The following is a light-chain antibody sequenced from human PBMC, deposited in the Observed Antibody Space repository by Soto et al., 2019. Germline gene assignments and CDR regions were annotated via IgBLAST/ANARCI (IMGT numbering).Light chain of an antibody. V-gene: IGKV3-15*01. J-gene: IGKJ1*01. CDR3: QEYNTRPWT. CDR2: GAS. CDR1: QSVNHN. Sequence: DRVMTQSPDTLSASPGEIVSLSCRASQSVNHNLAWYQQKPGQAPRLLIYGASTRATGIPARFTGSGSGTEFILTITSLQSEDSAVYYCQEYNTRPWTFGQGTKVDIK.